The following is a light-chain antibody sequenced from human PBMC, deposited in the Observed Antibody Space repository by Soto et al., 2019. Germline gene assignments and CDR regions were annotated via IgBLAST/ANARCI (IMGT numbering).Light chain of an antibody. CDR2: EVS. J-gene: IGLJ2*01. V-gene: IGLV2-14*01. CDR1: SSDVGGYNY. Sequence: QSALTQPASVSGSPGQSITISCTGTSSDVGGYNYVSWYQQHPGKAPKVMIYEVSNRPSGVSNRFSGSKSGNTASLTISGLQAEDEADYYCNSFTSSSTYVLFGGGTKVTVL. CDR3: NSFTSSSTYVL.